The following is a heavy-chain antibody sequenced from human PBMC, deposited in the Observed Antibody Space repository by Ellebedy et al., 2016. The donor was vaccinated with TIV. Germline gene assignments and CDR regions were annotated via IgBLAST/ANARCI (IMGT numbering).Heavy chain of an antibody. CDR1: GGSISRSSYY. Sequence: SETLSLTCTASGGSISRSSYYWGWIRQPPRKGLEWIGSIYYTGSTFYNPSLKSRVTISVDTSKSQFSLRLTSVTAADTAVYYCARWFGELLYVRWFDPWGQGTLVTVSS. CDR2: IYYTGST. J-gene: IGHJ5*02. V-gene: IGHV4-39*01. CDR3: ARWFGELLYVRWFDP. D-gene: IGHD3-10*01.